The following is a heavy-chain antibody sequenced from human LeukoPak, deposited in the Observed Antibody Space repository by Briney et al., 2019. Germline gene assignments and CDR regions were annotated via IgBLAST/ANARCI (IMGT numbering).Heavy chain of an antibody. CDR1: GYSFTGYY. J-gene: IGHJ3*02. CDR3: ARDFWSSDAFDI. Sequence: GASMKVSCKASGYSFTGYYMHWVRQAPGQGLEWMGWINPNSGGTNYAQKFQGRVTMTRDTSISTAYMELSRLRSDDTAVYYCARDFWSSDAFDIWGQGTMVTVSS. V-gene: IGHV1-2*02. CDR2: INPNSGGT. D-gene: IGHD3-3*01.